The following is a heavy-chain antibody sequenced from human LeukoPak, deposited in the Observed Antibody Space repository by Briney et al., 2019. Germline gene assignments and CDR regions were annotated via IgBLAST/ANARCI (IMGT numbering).Heavy chain of an antibody. CDR3: ARDIASTRMDV. Sequence: GESLRLACVASGFTFSSHGMHWVRQAPGKGLEWVAVIWYDGSNEYFADSVKGRFTISRDNSKNILYLQMNSLRAEDTAVYYCARDIASTRMDVWGQGTTVTVSS. CDR1: GFTFSSHG. V-gene: IGHV3-33*01. D-gene: IGHD2-15*01. J-gene: IGHJ6*02. CDR2: IWYDGSNE.